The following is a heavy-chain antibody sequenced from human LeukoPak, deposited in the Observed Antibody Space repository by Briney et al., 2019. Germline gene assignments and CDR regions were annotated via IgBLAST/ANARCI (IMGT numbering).Heavy chain of an antibody. V-gene: IGHV3-21*04. Sequence: GGSLRLSCAASGFTFSGYSMNWVRQAPGKGLEWVSSISSSSSYIYYADSVKGRFTISRDNSKNTLYLQMNSLRAKDTAVYYCAKDITIFGVVQIFDYWGQGTLVTVSS. D-gene: IGHD3-3*01. J-gene: IGHJ4*02. CDR3: AKDITIFGVVQIFDY. CDR2: ISSSSSYI. CDR1: GFTFSGYS.